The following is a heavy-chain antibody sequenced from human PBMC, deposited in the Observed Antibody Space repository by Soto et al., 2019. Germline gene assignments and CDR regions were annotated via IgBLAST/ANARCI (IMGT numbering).Heavy chain of an antibody. J-gene: IGHJ4*01. CDR3: AKARCSGNSCYVPDY. V-gene: IGHV3-23*01. Sequence: PAGCLRLSCAASGFTFNSYTMAWVRQAPGKGLEWVSSISGSGGSPSYADSVQGRLTISRDNSRNTLSLQMNSLRAEDTATYYCAKARCSGNSCYVPDYWGHGSLVTVSS. CDR2: ISGSGGSP. D-gene: IGHD2-15*01. CDR1: GFTFNSYT.